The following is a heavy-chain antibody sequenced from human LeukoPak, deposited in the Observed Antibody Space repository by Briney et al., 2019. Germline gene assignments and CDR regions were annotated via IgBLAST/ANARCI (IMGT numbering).Heavy chain of an antibody. J-gene: IGHJ5*02. CDR2: IWYDGSNK. V-gene: IGHV3-33*08. D-gene: IGHD6-13*01. CDR3: ARERIAAAGTRVDP. CDR1: GFTFSSYA. Sequence: PGRSLRLSCAASGFTFSSYAMHWVRQAPGKGLEWVAVIWYDGSNKYYADSVKGRFTISRDNSKNTLYLQMNSLRAEDTAVYYCARERIAAAGTRVDPWGQGTLVTVSS.